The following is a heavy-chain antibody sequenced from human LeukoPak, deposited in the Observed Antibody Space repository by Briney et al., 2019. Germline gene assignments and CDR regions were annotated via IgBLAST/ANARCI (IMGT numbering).Heavy chain of an antibody. V-gene: IGHV4-61*01. Sequence: SETLSLTCTVSGGSISSSSYYWSWIRQPPGKGLEWIGYIYQSGSTDYNPSLKSRVTISVDTSKNQFSLKLSSVTTADTAVYYCVRDRELAYWGQGILVTVSS. CDR3: VRDRELAY. J-gene: IGHJ4*02. D-gene: IGHD1-1*01. CDR2: IYQSGST. CDR1: GGSISSSSYY.